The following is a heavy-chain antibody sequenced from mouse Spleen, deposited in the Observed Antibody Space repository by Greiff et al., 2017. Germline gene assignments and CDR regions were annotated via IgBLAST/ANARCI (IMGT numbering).Heavy chain of an antibody. Sequence: VQLKESGAELVRSGDSGKLSCTASGFNFKDYYMHWVQQRPEQGLEWIGWIDPENGDTEYAPKFQGKATMTADTYSNTAYLQRSSLTSEDTAVYYCAYRYSYYFDDWGQGTTLTVSS. V-gene: IGHV14-4*02. D-gene: IGHD2-14*01. CDR1: GFNFKDYY. CDR2: IDPENGDT. J-gene: IGHJ2*01. CDR3: AYRYSYYFDD.